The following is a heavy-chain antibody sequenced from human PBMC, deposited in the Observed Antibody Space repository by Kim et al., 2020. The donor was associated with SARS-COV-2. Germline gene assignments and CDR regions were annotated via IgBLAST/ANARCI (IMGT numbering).Heavy chain of an antibody. CDR3: VRWGDIVVVPAAINGMDV. V-gene: IGHV1-18*01. J-gene: IGHJ6*02. D-gene: IGHD2-2*01. CDR1: GYTFTSYG. CDR2: ISAYNGNT. Sequence: ASVKVSCKASGYTFTSYGISWVRQAPGQGLEWMGWISAYNGNTNYAQKLQGRVTMTTDTSTSTAYMELRSLRSDDTAVYYCVRWGDIVVVPAAINGMDVWGQGTTVTVSS.